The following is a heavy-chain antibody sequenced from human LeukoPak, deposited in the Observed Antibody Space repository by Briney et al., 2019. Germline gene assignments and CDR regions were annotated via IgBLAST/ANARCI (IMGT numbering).Heavy chain of an antibody. J-gene: IGHJ3*02. CDR2: IYTSGST. V-gene: IGHV4-61*02. CDR3: ARAYCSSTSCYTWDAFDI. D-gene: IGHD2-2*02. CDR1: GGSISSGSYY. Sequence: SQTLSLTCTVSGGSISSGSYYWSWLRQPAGKGLEWIGRIYTSGSTNYNPSLKSRVTISVDTSKNQFSLKLSSVTAADTAVYYCARAYCSSTSCYTWDAFDIWGQGTMVTVSS.